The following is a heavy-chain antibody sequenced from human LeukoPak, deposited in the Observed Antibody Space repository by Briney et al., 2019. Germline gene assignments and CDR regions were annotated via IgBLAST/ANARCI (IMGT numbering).Heavy chain of an antibody. CDR2: ISAYNGNT. D-gene: IGHD2-15*01. Sequence: ASVKVSCKASGYTFTSYDINWVRQAPGQGLEWMGWISAYNGNTNYAQKLQGRVTMTTDTSTSTAYMELRSLRSDDTAVYYCARDFGENLGYCSGGSCPHDYWGQGTLVTVSS. V-gene: IGHV1-18*01. J-gene: IGHJ4*02. CDR1: GYTFTSYD. CDR3: ARDFGENLGYCSGGSCPHDY.